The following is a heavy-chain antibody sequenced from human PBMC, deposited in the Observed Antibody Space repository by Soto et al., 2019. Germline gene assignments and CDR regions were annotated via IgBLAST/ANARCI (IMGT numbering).Heavy chain of an antibody. CDR3: AREDIVVVVAATARKASRYYYYYYGMDV. Sequence: SETLSLTCAVSGYSISSGNWWGWIRQPPGKGLEWIGYIYYSGTTYYNPSLKSRVTMSVDTSKNQFSLKLTSVTAVDTAVYYCAREDIVVVVAATARKASRYYYYYYGMDVWGQGTTVTVS. CDR2: IYYSGTT. J-gene: IGHJ6*02. V-gene: IGHV4-28*03. D-gene: IGHD2-15*01. CDR1: GYSISSGNW.